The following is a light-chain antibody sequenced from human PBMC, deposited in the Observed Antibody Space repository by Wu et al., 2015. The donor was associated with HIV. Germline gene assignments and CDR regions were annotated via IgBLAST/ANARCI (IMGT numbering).Light chain of an antibody. CDR3: QQYEHWPPLT. J-gene: IGKJ4*01. Sequence: EIVMTQSPATLSLSPGERATLSCRASQDVGEYVAWYQQKPGQAPRLLISATSTRASGIPARFIGSGSGTEFALTIDSLQSEDFAIYFCQQYEHWPPLTFGGETTVEI. CDR2: ATS. CDR1: QDVGEY. V-gene: IGKV3-15*01.